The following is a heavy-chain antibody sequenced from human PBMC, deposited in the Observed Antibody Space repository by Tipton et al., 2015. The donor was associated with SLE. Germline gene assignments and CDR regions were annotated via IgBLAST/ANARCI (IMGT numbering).Heavy chain of an antibody. CDR1: GYTFTSYY. CDR3: ARDSRGDYYYYYYMDV. J-gene: IGHJ6*03. V-gene: IGHV1-46*01. Sequence: QSGPEVKKPGASVKVSCKASGYTFTSYYMHWVRQAPGQGLEWMGIINPSGGSASYAQKFQGRVTMTRDTSTSTVYMELSSLRSEDTAVYYCARDSRGDYYYYYYMDVWGKGTTVTIS. CDR2: INPSGGSA.